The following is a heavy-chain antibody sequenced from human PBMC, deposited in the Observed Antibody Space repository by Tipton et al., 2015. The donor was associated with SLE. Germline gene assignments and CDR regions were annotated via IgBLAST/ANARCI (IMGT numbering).Heavy chain of an antibody. V-gene: IGHV4-61*09. CDR2: IYTSGTT. CDR1: GASISSGNYY. CDR3: ARDRASYDHYYSYGMDV. D-gene: IGHD5-18*01. Sequence: LRLSCSVSGASISSGNYYWTWIRQPAGKGLEWIGHIYTSGTTKYNPSLKSRVTISMDTSKNHFSLKLTSVTAADTAIYYCARDRASYDHYYSYGMDVWGQGTTVTVSS. J-gene: IGHJ6*02.